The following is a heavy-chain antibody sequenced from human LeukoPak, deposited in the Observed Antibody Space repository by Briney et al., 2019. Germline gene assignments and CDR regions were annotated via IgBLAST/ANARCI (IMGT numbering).Heavy chain of an antibody. D-gene: IGHD2-21*02. CDR3: TSWGDTTAEYFQR. Sequence: GGSLRLSCVVSGFTFNRCWMNWVRQAPGKGLEWVAHINPDGRDTYYVDSVKGRFTISRDNAQNSMYLQMNSLRAEDTAVYYCTSWGDTTAEYFQRWGQGTLVTVPS. V-gene: IGHV3-7*01. CDR1: GFTFNRCW. J-gene: IGHJ1*01. CDR2: INPDGRDT.